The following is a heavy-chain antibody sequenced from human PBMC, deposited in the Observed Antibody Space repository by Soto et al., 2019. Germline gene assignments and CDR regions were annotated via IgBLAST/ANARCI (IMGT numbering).Heavy chain of an antibody. D-gene: IGHD6-13*01. V-gene: IGHV4-4*02. CDR1: GGSISSSSW. CDR2: IYHTGNT. CDR3: ARDSRAEAGNRRYYFDY. Sequence: SETLSLTCAVSGGSISSSSWWSWVRQPPGKGLEWIGEIYHTGNTNYNPSLESRVTISVDKSKNQFSLNLNSVTAADTAVYYCARDSRAEAGNRRYYFDYWGQGTLVTVSS. J-gene: IGHJ4*02.